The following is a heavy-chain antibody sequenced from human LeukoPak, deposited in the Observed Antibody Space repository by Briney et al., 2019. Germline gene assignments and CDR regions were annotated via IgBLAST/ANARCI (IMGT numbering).Heavy chain of an antibody. Sequence: PSETLSLTCTVSGGSISSSSYYWGWIRQPPGKGLGWIGSIYYSGSTYYNPSLKSRVTISVDTSKNQFSLKLSSVTAEDTAVYYCARGRGGVPDYWGQGTLVTVSS. V-gene: IGHV4-39*07. D-gene: IGHD3-10*01. CDR2: IYYSGST. CDR1: GGSISSSSYY. CDR3: ARGRGGVPDY. J-gene: IGHJ4*02.